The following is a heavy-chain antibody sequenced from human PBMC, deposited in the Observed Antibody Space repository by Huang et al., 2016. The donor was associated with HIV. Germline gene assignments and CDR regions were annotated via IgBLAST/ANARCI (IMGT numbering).Heavy chain of an antibody. CDR3: ARDPFIKAFDI. Sequence: EVQLVESGGGLVQPGGSLRLSCAASDFDFSSSWMRWLRQVPGKGLEWVASIREDSGQKDYLDSVKGRFIISRDNPKKSLYLQMNNLRAEDAAVYYCARDPFIKAFDIWGQGTLVTVSS. CDR2: IREDSGQK. J-gene: IGHJ3*02. V-gene: IGHV3-7*01. CDR1: DFDFSSSW.